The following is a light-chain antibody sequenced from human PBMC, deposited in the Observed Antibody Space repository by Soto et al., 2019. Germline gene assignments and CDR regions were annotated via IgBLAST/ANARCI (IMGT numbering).Light chain of an antibody. CDR3: QQYGSSPFT. V-gene: IGKV3-20*01. CDR1: QSVSSR. J-gene: IGKJ3*01. CDR2: GAS. Sequence: EIVMTQSPGTLSLSPGERATLSCRASQSVSSRLAWYQQKPGQAPRLLIYGASSRATGIPDRFSGSGSGTDFTLTISRLEPEDFAVYYCQQYGSSPFTFGPGTKVDIK.